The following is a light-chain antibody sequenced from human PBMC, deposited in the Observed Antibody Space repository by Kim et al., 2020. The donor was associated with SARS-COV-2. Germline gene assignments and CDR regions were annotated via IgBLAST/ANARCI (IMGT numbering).Light chain of an antibody. V-gene: IGKV3-20*01. Sequence: SQGERATLSCRASESVNSNYLGWYQQKPGQPPSLLIYGASTRATGIPDRFTGSGSGTDFTLTISRLEPEDFAVYFCQQYDKSPRTFGQGTKVDIK. J-gene: IGKJ1*01. CDR1: ESVNSNY. CDR2: GAS. CDR3: QQYDKSPRT.